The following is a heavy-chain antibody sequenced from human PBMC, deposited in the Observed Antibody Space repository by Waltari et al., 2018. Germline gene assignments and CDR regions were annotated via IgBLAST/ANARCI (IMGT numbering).Heavy chain of an antibody. CDR1: GFTFSSYG. CDR2: IWEDGSKK. J-gene: IGHJ4*02. CDR3: ARDQSSGLSY. V-gene: IGHV3-33*01. Sequence: QVQLVESGGGVVQPGRSLRLSCAASGFTFSSYGMHWVRQAPGKGLEWVAVIWEDGSKKYYADSVKGRFTSSRDKSKNTLYLQMNSLRAEDTAVYYCARDQSSGLSYWGQGTLVTVSS. D-gene: IGHD3-22*01.